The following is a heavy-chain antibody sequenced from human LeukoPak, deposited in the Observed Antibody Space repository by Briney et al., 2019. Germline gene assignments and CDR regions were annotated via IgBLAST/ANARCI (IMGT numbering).Heavy chain of an antibody. CDR3: AKTILGATGYYFDY. CDR2: ISWNSGIV. Sequence: GGSLRLSCAASGFTFDDYDMHWVRQAPGKGLEWVSGISWNSGIVGYADSVKGRFTISRDNAKNSLYLQMNSLRAEDTALYYCAKTILGATGYYFDYWGQGTLVTVSS. D-gene: IGHD1-26*01. CDR1: GFTFDDYD. J-gene: IGHJ4*02. V-gene: IGHV3-9*01.